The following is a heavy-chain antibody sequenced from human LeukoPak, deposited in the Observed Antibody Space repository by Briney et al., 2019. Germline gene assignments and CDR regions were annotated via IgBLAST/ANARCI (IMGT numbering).Heavy chain of an antibody. V-gene: IGHV4-30-2*01. D-gene: IGHD2-15*01. J-gene: IGHJ4*02. CDR2: IYHSGST. Sequence: SQTLSLTCAVSGGSISSGGYSWSWIRQPPGKGLEWIGYIYHSGSTYYNPSLKSRVTISVDTSKNQFSLKLSSVTAADTAVYYCAAIVVVAATLERIDYWGQGTLVTVSS. CDR3: AAIVVVAATLERIDY. CDR1: GGSISSGGYS.